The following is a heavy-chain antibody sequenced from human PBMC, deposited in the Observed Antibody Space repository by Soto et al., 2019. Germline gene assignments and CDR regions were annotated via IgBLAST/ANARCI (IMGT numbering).Heavy chain of an antibody. CDR3: ARGAPTLLWFGDSSFDY. CDR1: GGSISSSSYY. V-gene: IGHV4-39*07. J-gene: IGHJ4*02. CDR2: INHSGST. Sequence: SETLSLTCTVSGGSISSSSYYWGWIRQPPGKGLEWIGEINHSGSTNYNPSLKSRVTISVDTSKNQFSLKLSSVTAADTAVYYCARGAPTLLWFGDSSFDYWGQGTLVTVSS. D-gene: IGHD3-10*01.